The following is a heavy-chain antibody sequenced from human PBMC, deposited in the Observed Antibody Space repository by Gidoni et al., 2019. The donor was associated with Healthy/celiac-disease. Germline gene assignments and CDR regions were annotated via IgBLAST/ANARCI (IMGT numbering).Heavy chain of an antibody. V-gene: IGHV3-30-3*01. CDR1: GFTCSSYA. D-gene: IGHD3-22*01. CDR2: ISYDGSNK. Sequence: QVQLVESGGGVVQPGRSLRLSCAASGFTCSSYAMHWVRQAPGKGLAWVAVISYDGSNKYYADSVKGRFTISRDNSKNTLYLQMNSLRAEDTAVYYCARDRMIVVVIDPYYYGMDVWGQGTTVTVSS. CDR3: ARDRMIVVVIDPYYYGMDV. J-gene: IGHJ6*02.